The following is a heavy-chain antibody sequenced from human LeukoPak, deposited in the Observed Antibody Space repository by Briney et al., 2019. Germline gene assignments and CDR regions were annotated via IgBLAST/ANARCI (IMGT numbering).Heavy chain of an antibody. V-gene: IGHV4-59*11. CDR3: AREEVGWFDP. CDR2: IYYSGST. J-gene: IGHJ5*02. Sequence: SETLSLTCTVSGGSISSHYWSWIRQPPGQGLEWIGYIYYSGSTNYNPSLKSRVTISVDTSKNQFSLKLSSVTAADTAVYYCAREEVGWFDPWGQGTLVTVSS. D-gene: IGHD2-15*01. CDR1: GGSISSHY.